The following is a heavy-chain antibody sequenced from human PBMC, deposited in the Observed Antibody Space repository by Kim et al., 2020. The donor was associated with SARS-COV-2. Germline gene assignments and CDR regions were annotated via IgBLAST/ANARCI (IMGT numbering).Heavy chain of an antibody. D-gene: IGHD3-10*01. Sequence: SETLSLTCAVYGGSFSGYYWSWIRQPPGKGLEWIGEINHSGSTNYNPSLKSRVTISVDTSKNQFSLKLSSVTAADTAVYYCARETYYYGPFMDYWGQGTLVTVSS. CDR2: INHSGST. CDR3: ARETYYYGPFMDY. V-gene: IGHV4-34*01. J-gene: IGHJ4*02. CDR1: GGSFSGYY.